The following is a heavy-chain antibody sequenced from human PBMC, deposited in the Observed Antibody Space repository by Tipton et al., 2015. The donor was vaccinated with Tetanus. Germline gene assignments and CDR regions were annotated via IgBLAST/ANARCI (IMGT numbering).Heavy chain of an antibody. D-gene: IGHD6-25*01. CDR2: IGSTSSYI. Sequence: LSLTCAVSGFIFSNYRMNWVRQAPGKGLEWVSSIGSTSSYIYYADSVKGRFTISRDNAKNSLFLQMDSLRAEDAAIYYCASGSTLDYWGQGALVTVSS. CDR3: ASGSTLDY. V-gene: IGHV3-21*01. CDR1: GFIFSNYR. J-gene: IGHJ4*02.